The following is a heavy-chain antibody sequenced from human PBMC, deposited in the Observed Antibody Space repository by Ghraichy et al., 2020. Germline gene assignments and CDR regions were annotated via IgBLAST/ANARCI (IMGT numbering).Heavy chain of an antibody. CDR1: GGSFSNYY. CDR2: INHSGST. V-gene: IGHV4-34*01. D-gene: IGHD2-15*01. J-gene: IGHJ6*02. CDR3: ARGGFLKGYNYYGMDV. Sequence: SETLSLTFAVYGGSFSNYYWSWIRQPPGKGPEWIGEINHSGSTNYNPSLKSRVTISIDTPKKQFSLKLSSVTAADTAVYYCARGGFLKGYNYYGMDVWGRGTTVTVSS.